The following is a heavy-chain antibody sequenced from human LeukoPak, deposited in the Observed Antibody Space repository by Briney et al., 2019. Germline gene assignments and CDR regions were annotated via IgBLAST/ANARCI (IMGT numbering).Heavy chain of an antibody. CDR1: GGSISSSTYY. Sequence: PSETLSLTCTVSGGSISSSTYYWGWIRQPPGKGLEWIGSIYYSGSTCYNPSLKRRLTISVDTSKNQFSLKLSSVTAADTAVYYCARDRIGAFDIWGQGTMVTVSS. V-gene: IGHV4-39*07. D-gene: IGHD3-16*02. CDR2: IYYSGST. J-gene: IGHJ3*02. CDR3: ARDRIGAFDI.